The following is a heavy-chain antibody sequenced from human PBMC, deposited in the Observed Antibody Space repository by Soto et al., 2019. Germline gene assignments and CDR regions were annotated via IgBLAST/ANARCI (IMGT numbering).Heavy chain of an antibody. J-gene: IGHJ6*02. V-gene: IGHV3-23*01. CDR3: AKDLGYFDWLLSSDGMDV. D-gene: IGHD3-9*01. CDR1: GFTFSSYA. Sequence: GGSLRLSCAASGFTFSSYAMSWVRQAPGKGLEWVSAISGSGGSTYYADSVKGRFTISRDNSKNTLYLQMNSLRAEDTAVYYCAKDLGYFDWLLSSDGMDVWGQGTTVTVSS. CDR2: ISGSGGST.